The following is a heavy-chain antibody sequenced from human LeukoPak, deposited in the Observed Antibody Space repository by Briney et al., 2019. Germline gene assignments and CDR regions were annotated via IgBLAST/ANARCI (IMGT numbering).Heavy chain of an antibody. Sequence: SETLSLTCTVSGGSISSYYWSWIRQPAGKGLEWIGRIYTSGSTNYNPSLKSRVTMSVDTSKNQFSLKLSSVTAADTAVYYCAREYYYDSSGYTAYDYWGQGTLVTVSS. CDR2: IYTSGST. CDR1: GGSISSYY. J-gene: IGHJ4*02. V-gene: IGHV4-4*07. D-gene: IGHD3-22*01. CDR3: AREYYYDSSGYTAYDY.